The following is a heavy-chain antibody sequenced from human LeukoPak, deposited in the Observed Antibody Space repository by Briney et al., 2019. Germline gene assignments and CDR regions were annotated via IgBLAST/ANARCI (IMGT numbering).Heavy chain of an antibody. V-gene: IGHV4-34*01. CDR2: INHSGST. CDR1: GGSFSGYY. CDR3: ARIAPYYYYYYMDV. J-gene: IGHJ6*03. D-gene: IGHD6-13*01. Sequence: SETLSLTRAVYGGSFSGYYWSWIRQPPGKGLEWIGEINHSGSTNYSPSLKSRVTISVDTSKNQFSLKLSSVTAADTAVYYCARIAPYYYYYYMDVWGKGTTVTVSS.